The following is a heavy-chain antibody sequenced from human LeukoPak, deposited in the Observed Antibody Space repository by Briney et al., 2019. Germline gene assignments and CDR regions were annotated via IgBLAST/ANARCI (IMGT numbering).Heavy chain of an antibody. CDR1: GGSISDWY. CDR3: ARGVPDYNVEI. J-gene: IGHJ3*02. V-gene: IGHV4-59*01. CDR2: IEDTGNT. D-gene: IGHD3-10*01. Sequence: SETLSLTCTVSGGSISDWYWSWIRQPPGKRLEWMGYIEDTGNTAYNPSLESRVAISLDMSKNQFYLTLTSMTAADAAVYYCARGVPDYNVEIWGQGTMVTVSS.